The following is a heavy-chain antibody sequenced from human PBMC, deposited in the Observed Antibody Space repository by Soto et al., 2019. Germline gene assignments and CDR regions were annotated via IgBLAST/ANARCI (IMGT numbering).Heavy chain of an antibody. V-gene: IGHV4-31*03. J-gene: IGHJ4*02. CDR1: GASISSGGYY. CDR2: IYYSGST. CDR3: ASGYLLTGFDAFDY. D-gene: IGHD3-9*01. Sequence: QVQLQESGPGLVKPSQTLSLACTVSGASISSGGYYWSWIRQYPGKGLEWIGSIYYSGSTYYNPSLKSRVTISEDTSKNQFSLKLSSVTAADTAVYYCASGYLLTGFDAFDYWGQGTLVTVSS.